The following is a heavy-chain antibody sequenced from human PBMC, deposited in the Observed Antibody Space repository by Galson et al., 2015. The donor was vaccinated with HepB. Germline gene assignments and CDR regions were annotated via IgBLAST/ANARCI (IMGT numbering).Heavy chain of an antibody. CDR1: GFTFSGYC. CDR2: ISSDGSST. J-gene: IGHJ4*02. CDR3: ARAGYSYGLDC. D-gene: IGHD5-18*01. V-gene: IGHV3-74*01. Sequence: SLRLSCAASGFTFSGYCMHWVRQAPGKGLVWVSRISSDGSSTSYADSVKGRFTISRDNAKNTLYLQMNSLRPEDTAVYYCARAGYSYGLDCWGQGPLVTVSS.